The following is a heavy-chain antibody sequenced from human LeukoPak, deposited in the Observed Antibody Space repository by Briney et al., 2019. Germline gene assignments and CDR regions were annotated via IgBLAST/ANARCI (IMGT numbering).Heavy chain of an antibody. J-gene: IGHJ4*02. CDR2: ISGSGDTT. D-gene: IGHD3-22*01. CDR3: AKDRGYYDSSGHDY. Sequence: GGSLRLSCAASGFAFSSYVMSWVRQAPGKGLEWVSAISGSGDTTYYTDSVKGRFTISRDNSKNTLYLQMNSLRAEDTAVYYCAKDRGYYDSSGHDYWGQGTLVTVSS. CDR1: GFAFSSYV. V-gene: IGHV3-23*01.